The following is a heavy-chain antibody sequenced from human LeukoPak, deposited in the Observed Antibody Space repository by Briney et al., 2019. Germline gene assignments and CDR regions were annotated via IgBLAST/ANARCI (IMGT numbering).Heavy chain of an antibody. CDR2: FDPEKGET. CDR1: GYSLTELS. Sequence: ASVKVSCKVSGYSLTELSMHWVRQAPAKGFGWRGRFDPEKGETIYAQKFQGRVTMTEDTSTDTAYMELSSLRSEDTAVYYCATEGYYDSSGYYSDYWGQGTLVTVSS. D-gene: IGHD3-22*01. CDR3: ATEGYYDSSGYYSDY. J-gene: IGHJ4*02. V-gene: IGHV1-24*01.